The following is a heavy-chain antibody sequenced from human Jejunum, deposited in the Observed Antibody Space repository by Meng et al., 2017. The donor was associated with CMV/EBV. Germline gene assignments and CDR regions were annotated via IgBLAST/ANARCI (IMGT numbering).Heavy chain of an antibody. CDR1: YW. Sequence: YWMHWVRQAAGEGLEWVANIKQDGSERYYLDSVKGRFTISRDNAKNLLYLQMNSLRGDDTAVYYCTAGDCTAANCSGWGAFDLWGQGTVVTVSS. CDR3: TAGDCTAANCSGWGAFDL. CDR2: IKQDGSER. V-gene: IGHV3-7*01. D-gene: IGHD2-8*02. J-gene: IGHJ3*01.